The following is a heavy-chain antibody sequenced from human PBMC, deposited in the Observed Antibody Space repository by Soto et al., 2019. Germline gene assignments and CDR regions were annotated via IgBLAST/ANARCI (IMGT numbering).Heavy chain of an antibody. J-gene: IGHJ5*02. CDR1: GGSISSGGYY. D-gene: IGHD6-19*01. CDR3: ARDRDSSGSVLFDP. V-gene: IGHV4-31*03. CDR2: IYYSGST. Sequence: PSETLSLTCTVSGGSISSGGYYWSWIRQHPGKGLEWIGYIYYSGSTYYNPSLKSRVTISVDTSKNQFSLKLSSVTAADTAVYYCARDRDSSGSVLFDPRGQGTLVTGSS.